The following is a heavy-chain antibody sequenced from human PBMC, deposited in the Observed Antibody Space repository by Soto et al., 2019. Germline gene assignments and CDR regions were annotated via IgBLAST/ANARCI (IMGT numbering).Heavy chain of an antibody. CDR2: ISGSGLTT. V-gene: IGHV3-23*01. CDR3: VKAPFCPATSCHDIVWGMDV. CDR1: GFTFSSYA. Sequence: GGSLRLSCAASGFTFSSYAMSWVRQAPGKGLEWISGISGSGLTTYYADSVKGRFTISRDNPRNTLHLDLKTLSAEDTALYYCVKAPFCPATSCHDIVWGMDVWGQGTMVTVSS. J-gene: IGHJ6*02. D-gene: IGHD2-2*01.